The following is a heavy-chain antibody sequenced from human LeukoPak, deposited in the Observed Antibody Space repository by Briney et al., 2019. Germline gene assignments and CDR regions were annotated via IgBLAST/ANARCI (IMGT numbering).Heavy chain of an antibody. J-gene: IGHJ5*02. V-gene: IGHV1-18*01. D-gene: IGHD5/OR15-5a*01. Sequence: ASVKVSCEASGYTFTSYGINWVRQAPGQGLEWMGWISAYNGNTKYAQKFQGTVTMTTDTSTTTAYMELRSLRYDDTAVYYCARGNGETVSTSLNWFDPWGQGTLVTVSS. CDR3: ARGNGETVSTSLNWFDP. CDR1: GYTFTSYG. CDR2: ISAYNGNT.